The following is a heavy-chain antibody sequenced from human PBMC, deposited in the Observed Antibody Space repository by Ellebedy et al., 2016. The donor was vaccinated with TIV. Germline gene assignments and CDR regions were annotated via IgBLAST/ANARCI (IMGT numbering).Heavy chain of an antibody. Sequence: PGGSLRLSCAATGFTFSNYEMNWVRQAPGKGLEWVSYFSTSGRTIYYPDSVKGRFTISRDNAKNSLYLQMNSLRAKDTAVYYCAREPVLGHFDYWGQGTLVTVSS. CDR1: GFTFSNYE. V-gene: IGHV3-48*03. J-gene: IGHJ4*02. CDR3: AREPVLGHFDY. D-gene: IGHD1-14*01. CDR2: FSTSGRTI.